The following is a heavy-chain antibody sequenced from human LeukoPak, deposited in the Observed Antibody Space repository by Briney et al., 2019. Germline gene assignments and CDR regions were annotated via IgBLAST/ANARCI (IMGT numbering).Heavy chain of an antibody. J-gene: IGHJ1*01. CDR1: GFTFSSYG. D-gene: IGHD1-26*01. CDR3: AKDPYSGSFEYFQH. Sequence: GGSLRLSCVASGFTFSSYGMHWVRQAPGKGLEWVAVISYDGSNRYYADSVKGRFTISRDNSKNTLYLQMNSLRDEDTAVYYCAKDPYSGSFEYFQHWGQGTLVTVSS. CDR2: ISYDGSNR. V-gene: IGHV3-30*18.